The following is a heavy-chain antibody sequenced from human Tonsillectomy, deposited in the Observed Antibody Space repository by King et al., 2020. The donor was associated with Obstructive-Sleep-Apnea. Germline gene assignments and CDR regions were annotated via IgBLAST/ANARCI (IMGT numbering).Heavy chain of an antibody. J-gene: IGHJ3*02. CDR2: LNPDSGTT. V-gene: IGHV1-8*01. D-gene: IGHD3-10*01. CDR3: ARQGKGAFDI. Sequence: LQLVQSGAEVKKPGDSVKVSCKASGNSFTTYDFSWVRQAPGQGLEWMGWLNPDSGTTGYAQKFLGRVTMTRNTSRRTAYMGLSSLRSDDTAMYYCARQGKGAFDIWGQGTMVTVSS. CDR1: GNSFTTYD.